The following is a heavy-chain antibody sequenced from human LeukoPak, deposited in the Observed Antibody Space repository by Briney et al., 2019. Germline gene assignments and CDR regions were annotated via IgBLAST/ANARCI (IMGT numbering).Heavy chain of an antibody. V-gene: IGHV4-59*01. Sequence: SETLSLTCTVSGGSISSYYWSWIRQPPGKGLEWIGYIYYSGSTNYNLSLKSRVTISVDTSKNQFSLKLTSVTAADTAVYYCAREVVAAAGTVDYWGQGTLVTVSS. J-gene: IGHJ4*02. CDR2: IYYSGST. CDR3: AREVVAAAGTVDY. D-gene: IGHD6-13*01. CDR1: GGSISSYY.